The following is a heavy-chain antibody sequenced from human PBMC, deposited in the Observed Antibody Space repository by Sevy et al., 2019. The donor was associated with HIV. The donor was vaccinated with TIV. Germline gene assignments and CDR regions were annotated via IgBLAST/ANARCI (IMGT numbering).Heavy chain of an antibody. Sequence: SETLSLTCTVSGGSISSYYWSWIRQPPGKGLEWIGYIYYSGSTNYNPSLKSRVTISVDTSKNQFSLKLSTGTTADTAVYYCARYIRDGKQWRDWFDLWGQGTLVTVSS. J-gene: IGHJ5*02. V-gene: IGHV4-59*01. CDR3: ARYIRDGKQWRDWFDL. CDR1: GGSISSYY. D-gene: IGHD6-19*01. CDR2: IYYSGST.